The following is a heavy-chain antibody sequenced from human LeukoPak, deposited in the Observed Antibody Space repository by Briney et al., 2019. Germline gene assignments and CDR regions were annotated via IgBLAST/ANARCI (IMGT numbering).Heavy chain of an antibody. Sequence: PGGSLRLSCAASGFIFNNYWMHWVRQVPGKGLEWLSRVDGDGTGTSYADSVKGRFTISRDNAKNTLNLQMNSLRVEDTAVYYCARNKAAAGTSAYFDYWGQGTLVTVSS. V-gene: IGHV3-74*01. J-gene: IGHJ4*02. CDR2: VDGDGTGT. CDR3: ARNKAAAGTSAYFDY. CDR1: GFIFNNYW. D-gene: IGHD6-13*01.